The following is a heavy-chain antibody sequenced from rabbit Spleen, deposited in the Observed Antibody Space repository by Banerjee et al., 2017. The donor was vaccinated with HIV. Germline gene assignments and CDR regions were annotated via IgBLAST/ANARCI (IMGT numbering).Heavy chain of an antibody. CDR2: IYAGSSGST. D-gene: IGHD8-1*01. CDR3: ARDAGSSFSSYGMDL. J-gene: IGHJ6*01. V-gene: IGHV1S40*01. CDR1: GFSFSSNYY. Sequence: QSLEESGGDLVKPGASLTLTCTASGFSFSSNYYMCWVRQAPGKGLEWIACIYAGSSGSTCYASWAKGRFTISKTSSTTVTLQMTSLTAADTATYFCARDAGSSFSSYGMDLWGPGTLVTVS.